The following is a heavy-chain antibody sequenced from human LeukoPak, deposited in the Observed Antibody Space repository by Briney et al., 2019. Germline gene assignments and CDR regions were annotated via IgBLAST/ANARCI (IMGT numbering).Heavy chain of an antibody. J-gene: IGHJ4*02. V-gene: IGHV1-69*04. Sequence: GASVKVSCKASGGTFSSYAISWVRQAPGQGLEWMGRIIPILGIANYAQKFQGRVTITADKSTSTAYMELNSLGSEDTAIYYCARGLGDYNTDWFPVSGYWGQGTPVTVSS. CDR1: GGTFSSYA. D-gene: IGHD3-9*01. CDR2: IIPILGIA. CDR3: ARGLGDYNTDWFPVSGY.